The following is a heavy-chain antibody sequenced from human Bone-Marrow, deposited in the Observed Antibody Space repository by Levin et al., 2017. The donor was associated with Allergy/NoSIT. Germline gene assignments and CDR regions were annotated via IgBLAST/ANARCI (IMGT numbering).Heavy chain of an antibody. CDR2: IYSGGGS. CDR3: ARVGISGYSSSWYGMNV. CDR1: GFVVGATY. D-gene: IGHD6-13*01. Sequence: SCAASGFVVGATYMSWVRQAPGKALEWVSLIYSGGGSVYADSVKGRFTISRDNSKNTLYLQMNSLRVEDTAVYYCARVGISGYSSSWYGMNVWGQGTTVTVSS. V-gene: IGHV3-53*01. J-gene: IGHJ6*02.